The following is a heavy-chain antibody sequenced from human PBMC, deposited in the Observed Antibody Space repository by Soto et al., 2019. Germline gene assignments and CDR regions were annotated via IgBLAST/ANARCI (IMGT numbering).Heavy chain of an antibody. J-gene: IGHJ2*01. D-gene: IGHD4-17*01. CDR3: ARGTMTPTLWWYFDL. V-gene: IGHV4-30-2*01. CDR2: MYYHGRA. CDR1: GDSINSGGYS. Sequence: QLQLQESGSGLVKPAQTLSLSCAVSGDSINSGGYSWSWLRQPPGKGLEWVGYMYYHGRAYYNPSLRGRVTISGDMSKNQVSLNLTSMTAADTAVYYCARGTMTPTLWWYFDLWGRGILVTVSS.